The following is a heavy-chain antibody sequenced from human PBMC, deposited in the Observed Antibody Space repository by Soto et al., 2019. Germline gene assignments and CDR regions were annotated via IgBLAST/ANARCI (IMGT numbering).Heavy chain of an antibody. D-gene: IGHD3-3*01. CDR3: AKGSGYYYLAY. CDR1: GFTFSSYG. CDR2: ISYDGSNK. Sequence: QVQLVESGGGVVQPGRSLRLSCAASGFTFSSYGMHWVRQAPGKGLEWVAVISYDGSNKYYADSGKGRFTISRDNSKHSLYLKMNSLRAEDTAVYYFAKGSGYYYLAYWGKGTLVTVSS. V-gene: IGHV3-30*18. J-gene: IGHJ4*02.